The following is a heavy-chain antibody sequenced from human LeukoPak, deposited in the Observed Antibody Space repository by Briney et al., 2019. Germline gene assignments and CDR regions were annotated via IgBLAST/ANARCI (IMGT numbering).Heavy chain of an antibody. CDR2: ISWNSGSI. J-gene: IGHJ5*02. V-gene: IGHV3-9*01. Sequence: GGSLRLSCAASGFTFDDYAMHWVRQAPGKGLEWVSGISWNSGSIGYADSVKGRFTISRDNAKNSLYLQMNSLRAEDTALYYCAKDIRKYQLLYWFDPWGRGTLVTASS. CDR1: GFTFDDYA. D-gene: IGHD2-2*01. CDR3: AKDIRKYQLLYWFDP.